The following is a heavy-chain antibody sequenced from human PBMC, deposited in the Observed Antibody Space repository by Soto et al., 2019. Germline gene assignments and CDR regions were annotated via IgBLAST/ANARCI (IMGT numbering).Heavy chain of an antibody. V-gene: IGHV1-18*01. D-gene: IGHD3-22*01. Sequence: ASVKVSCKTSGYTLSSYGFSWVRQAPGQGLEWIGWISGYNGNTNYAQRFQGRVTMTTDTSTSTAYMELSSLRSEDTAVYYCARGPYYYDSSGPDYGMDVWGQGTTVTVSS. CDR3: ARGPYYYDSSGPDYGMDV. CDR1: GYTLSSYG. CDR2: ISGYNGNT. J-gene: IGHJ6*02.